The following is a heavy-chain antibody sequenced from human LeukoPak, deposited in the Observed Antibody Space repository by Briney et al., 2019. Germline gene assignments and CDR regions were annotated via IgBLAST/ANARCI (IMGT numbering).Heavy chain of an antibody. CDR3: AKDPKGFTSAFYYFDS. D-gene: IGHD6-25*01. V-gene: IGHV3-30*02. J-gene: IGHJ4*02. Sequence: GGSLRLSCAASGFTFSSYGMHWVRQAPGKGLEWVAFIRYDGSNKYYADSVKGRFTISRDNSKNTLYLQMNSLRADDTAVYYCAKDPKGFTSAFYYFDSWGQGTLVTVSS. CDR1: GFTFSSYG. CDR2: IRYDGSNK.